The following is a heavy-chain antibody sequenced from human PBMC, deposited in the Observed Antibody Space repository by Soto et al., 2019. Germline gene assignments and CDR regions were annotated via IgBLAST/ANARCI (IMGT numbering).Heavy chain of an antibody. CDR3: ARSGSWYYDSSGYYDFDY. J-gene: IGHJ4*02. CDR2: IYYSGST. D-gene: IGHD3-22*01. V-gene: IGHV4-31*03. Sequence: SETLSLTCTVSGGSISSGGYYWSWIRQHPGKGLEWIGYIYYSGSTYYTPSLKSRVTISVETSKNQFSLKLSSVTAADTAVYYCARSGSWYYDSSGYYDFDYWGQGTLVTVSS. CDR1: GGSISSGGYY.